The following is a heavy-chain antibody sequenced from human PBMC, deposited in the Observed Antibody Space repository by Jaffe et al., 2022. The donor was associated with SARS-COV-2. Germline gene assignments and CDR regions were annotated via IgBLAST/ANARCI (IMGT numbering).Heavy chain of an antibody. J-gene: IGHJ5*02. CDR2: INHSGST. CDR3: ARGLAKVTTSWFDP. V-gene: IGHV4-34*01. D-gene: IGHD4-4*01. Sequence: QVQLQQWGAGLLKPSETLSLTCAVYGGSFSGYYWSWIRQPPGKGLEWIGEINHSGSTNYNPSLKSRVTISVDTSKNQFSLKLSSVTAADTAVYYCARGLAKVTTSWFDPWGQGTLVTVSS. CDR1: GGSFSGYY.